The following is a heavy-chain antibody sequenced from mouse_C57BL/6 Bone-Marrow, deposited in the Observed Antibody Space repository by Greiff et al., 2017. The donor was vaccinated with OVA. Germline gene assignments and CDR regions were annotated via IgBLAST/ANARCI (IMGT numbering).Heavy chain of an antibody. Sequence: QVHVKQSGAELARPGASVKLSCKASGYTFTSYGISWVKQRTGQGLEWIGEIYPRSGNTYYNEKFKGKATLTADKSSSTAYMELRSLTSEDSAVYFCAKGRDAYYSNYSAYWGQGTLVTVSA. V-gene: IGHV1-81*01. CDR2: IYPRSGNT. J-gene: IGHJ3*01. CDR1: GYTFTSYG. CDR3: AKGRDAYYSNYSAY. D-gene: IGHD2-5*01.